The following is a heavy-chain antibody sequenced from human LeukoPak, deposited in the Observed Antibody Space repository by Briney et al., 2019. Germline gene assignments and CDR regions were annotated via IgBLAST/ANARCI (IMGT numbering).Heavy chain of an antibody. CDR1: GFTFSSYW. D-gene: IGHD3/OR15-3a*01. CDR2: ISTGSTYI. J-gene: IGHJ5*01. Sequence: GGSLRLSCAASGFTFSSYWMHWVRQAPGKGLEWVSSISTGSTYIYSADSVKGRFTISRDNAKNSLYLQMNSLRAEDTAVYFCARGTGYPDNWFDSWGQGTLVTVSS. CDR3: ARGTGYPDNWFDS. V-gene: IGHV3-21*01.